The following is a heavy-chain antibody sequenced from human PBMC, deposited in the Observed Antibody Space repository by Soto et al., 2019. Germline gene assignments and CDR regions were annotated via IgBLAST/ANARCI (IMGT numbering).Heavy chain of an antibody. CDR3: AKEDASYYLGALDF. CDR2: LSSDAGTH. CDR1: GFIFSSYA. J-gene: IGHJ4*02. D-gene: IGHD3-10*01. V-gene: IGHV3-30-3*01. Sequence: QVQLVESGGGVVQPGRSLRLSCAASGFIFSSYAMHWVRQAPGTGLEWVAVLSSDAGTHYYEDSVKGRFTISRDNSKNTLYLEIHSLRTEDTTVYYCAKEDASYYLGALDFWGRGTLVTVSS.